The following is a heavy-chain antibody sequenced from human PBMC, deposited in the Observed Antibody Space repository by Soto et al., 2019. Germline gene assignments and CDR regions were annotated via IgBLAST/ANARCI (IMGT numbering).Heavy chain of an antibody. Sequence: SVKVSCKASGGTFSSYAFSWLRQDPGQGLEWMGGITPMLGAANYVPRFQGRISITADTSPTTVYLAMSGLRHNDTAMYYCARGGREEYLDWFATWGQGSLVTV. CDR1: GGTFSSYA. V-gene: IGHV1-69*10. D-gene: IGHD1-26*01. CDR3: ARGGREEYLDWFAT. CDR2: ITPMLGAA. J-gene: IGHJ5*02.